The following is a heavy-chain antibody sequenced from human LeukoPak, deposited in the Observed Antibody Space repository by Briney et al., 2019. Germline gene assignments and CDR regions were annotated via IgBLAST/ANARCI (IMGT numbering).Heavy chain of an antibody. CDR1: GFTFSSYA. CDR2: ISYDGSNK. CDR3: ARDRDRGYGSGTFFY. V-gene: IGHV3-30-3*01. D-gene: IGHD3-10*01. Sequence: GGSLRLSCAASGFTFSSYAMHWVRQAPGKGLEWVAVISYDGSNKYYADSVKGRFTISRDNSKNTLYLQMNRLRAEDTAMYYCARDRDRGYGSGTFFYWGQGTLVTVSS. J-gene: IGHJ4*02.